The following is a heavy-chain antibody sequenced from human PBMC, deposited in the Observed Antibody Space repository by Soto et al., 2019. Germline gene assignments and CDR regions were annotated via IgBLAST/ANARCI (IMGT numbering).Heavy chain of an antibody. V-gene: IGHV4-59*01. D-gene: IGHD3-10*01. J-gene: IGHJ4*02. CDR1: GGSITSYY. CDR3: ATGRVYFGSEY. CDR2: IYYNGNI. Sequence: QVQLQESGPGLVKPLETLSLTCTDPGGSITSYYWSWVRQPPGKGLEWIGYIYYNGNINYNPSLKSRLTISLDTSKNQFSLRLSSVTAADTAVYYCATGRVYFGSEYWGQGTLVTVSS.